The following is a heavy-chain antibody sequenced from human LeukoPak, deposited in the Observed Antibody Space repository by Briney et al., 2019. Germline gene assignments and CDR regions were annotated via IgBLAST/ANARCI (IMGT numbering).Heavy chain of an antibody. J-gene: IGHJ4*02. CDR2: INPSGGST. CDR3: ARGTFDYYDSSGYNDY. CDR1: GYTFTSYY. Sequence: ASVKVSCKASGYTFTSYYMHWVRQAPGQGLEWMGIINPSGGSTSYAQKFQGRVTMTRDTSTSTVYMELSSLRSEDTAVYCCARGTFDYYDSSGYNDYWGQGTLVTVSS. D-gene: IGHD3-22*01. V-gene: IGHV1-46*01.